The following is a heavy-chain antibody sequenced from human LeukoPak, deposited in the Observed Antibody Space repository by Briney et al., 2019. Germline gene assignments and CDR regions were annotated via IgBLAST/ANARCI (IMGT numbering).Heavy chain of an antibody. Sequence: SETLSLTCTVSGYSISSGYYWGWIRQPPGKGLEWIGNIYYRGSTYYNPSLKSRVTISADTSKNQFSLKLSSVTAADTAVYYCARGTRNYYDSSGYYLVDHWGQGTLVTVSS. V-gene: IGHV4-38-2*02. CDR2: IYYRGST. CDR1: GYSISSGYY. CDR3: ARGTRNYYDSSGYYLVDH. D-gene: IGHD3-22*01. J-gene: IGHJ4*02.